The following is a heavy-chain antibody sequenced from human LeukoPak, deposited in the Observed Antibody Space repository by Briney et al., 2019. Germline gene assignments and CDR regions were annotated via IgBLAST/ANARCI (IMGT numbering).Heavy chain of an antibody. J-gene: IGHJ3*02. Sequence: QPGGSLRLSCAASGFTFSSYGMHWVRQAPGKGLEWVGFIRYDGSNKYYADSVKGRFTISRDNSKNTLYLQMNSLRAEDTAVYYCAKGNSGSYRFDAFDIWGQGTMVTVSS. V-gene: IGHV3-30*02. CDR3: AKGNSGSYRFDAFDI. D-gene: IGHD1-26*01. CDR2: IRYDGSNK. CDR1: GFTFSSYG.